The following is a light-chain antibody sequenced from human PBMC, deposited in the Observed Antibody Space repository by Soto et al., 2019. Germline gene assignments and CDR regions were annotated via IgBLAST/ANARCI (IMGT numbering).Light chain of an antibody. V-gene: IGKV3-11*01. Sequence: EILLTQSPVTLSLSPVQRATLSCRASQSISTYLAWYQVKPGQAPRLLISDASSRSTGVPARFSGSGSGTDFSLTISSLEPEDVAVSSCQQRRQWPPMTFGQGTRLEMK. CDR2: DAS. J-gene: IGKJ5*01. CDR1: QSISTY. CDR3: QQRRQWPPMT.